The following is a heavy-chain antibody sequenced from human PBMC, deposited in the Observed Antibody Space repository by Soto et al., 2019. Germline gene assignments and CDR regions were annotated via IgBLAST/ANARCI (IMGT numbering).Heavy chain of an antibody. Sequence: SETLSLTYTVSGDSIRTYNYYWGWIRQPPGKGLEWIGSIYYSGSSYYSPALRSRVSISVDASKNHFSLDLTSVTAADTALYYCARHTRNGLYCGGGTCYSAYFDHWGQGTLVTVSS. CDR3: ARHTRNGLYCGGGTCYSAYFDH. CDR1: GDSIRTYNYY. J-gene: IGHJ4*02. D-gene: IGHD2-15*01. CDR2: IYYSGSS. V-gene: IGHV4-39*02.